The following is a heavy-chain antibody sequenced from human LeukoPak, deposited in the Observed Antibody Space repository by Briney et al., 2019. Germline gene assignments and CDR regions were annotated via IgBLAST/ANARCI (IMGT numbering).Heavy chain of an antibody. V-gene: IGHV3-7*03. CDR1: GFTFSSYW. D-gene: IGHD3-9*01. CDR2: IKQDGSEK. J-gene: IGHJ3*02. CDR3: ASDILTGYYSLDAFDI. Sequence: GGSLRLSCAASGFTFSSYWMSWVRQAPGKGLEWVANIKQDGSEKYYVDPVKGRFTISRDNAKNSLYLQMNSLRAEDTAVYYCASDILTGYYSLDAFDIWGQGTMVTVSS.